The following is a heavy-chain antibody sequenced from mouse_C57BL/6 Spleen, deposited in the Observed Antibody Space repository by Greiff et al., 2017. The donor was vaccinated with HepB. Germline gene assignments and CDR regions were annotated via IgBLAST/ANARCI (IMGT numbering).Heavy chain of an antibody. J-gene: IGHJ3*01. CDR1: GYTFTSYW. V-gene: IGHV1-61*01. D-gene: IGHD2-14*01. CDR2: IYPSDSET. CDR3: ARGEDRGFAY. Sequence: QVQLQQPGAELVRPGSSVKLSCKASGYTFTSYWMDWVKQRPGQGLEWIGNIYPSDSETHYNQKFKDKATLTVDKSSSTAYMQLSSLTSEDSAVYYCARGEDRGFAYWGQGTLVTVSA.